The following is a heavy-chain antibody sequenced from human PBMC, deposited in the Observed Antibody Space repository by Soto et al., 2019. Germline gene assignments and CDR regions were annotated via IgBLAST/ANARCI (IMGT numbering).Heavy chain of an antibody. CDR1: GFTFGDYE. CDR2: VRRSGNTI. CDR3: ASSSGWYEADAFDM. Sequence: QVQLVESGGGLVQPGGSLRLSCAASGFTFGDYEMSWIRQAAGKGPEWVSFVRRSGNTIYYADSVKGRFSISRDNAENALYLQIEILRVEATAIYFCASSSGWYEADAFDMLCPVTIVTDS. D-gene: IGHD6-19*01. J-gene: IGHJ3*02. V-gene: IGHV3-11*01.